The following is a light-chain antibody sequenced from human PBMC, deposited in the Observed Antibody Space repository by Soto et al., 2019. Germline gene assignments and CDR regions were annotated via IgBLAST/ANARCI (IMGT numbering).Light chain of an antibody. CDR1: QSISSW. J-gene: IGKJ1*01. CDR2: DAS. CDR3: QQYKSYSPWT. Sequence: DIQMTQSPSTLSASVGDRVTITCRASQSISSWLAWYQQKPGKAPKLLIHDASSLESGVPSRFSGSGSGTEFTLTNSSLQPDDFATYYCQQYKSYSPWTFGQGTRVEIK. V-gene: IGKV1-5*01.